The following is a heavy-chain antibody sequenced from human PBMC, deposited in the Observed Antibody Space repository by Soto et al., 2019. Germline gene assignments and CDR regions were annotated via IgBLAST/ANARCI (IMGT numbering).Heavy chain of an antibody. J-gene: IGHJ4*02. D-gene: IGHD2-15*01. CDR2: IDKSGST. Sequence: SETLSLTCTVSGDSISNYYWSWIRQPPGKGLEWIGYIDKSGSTNYNPSLKSRVTISIDTSKNLFSLKLSSVTAADTAVYYCARFVSVAVVSEFDYWGQGTLVTVSS. V-gene: IGHV4-59*01. CDR1: GDSISNYY. CDR3: ARFVSVAVVSEFDY.